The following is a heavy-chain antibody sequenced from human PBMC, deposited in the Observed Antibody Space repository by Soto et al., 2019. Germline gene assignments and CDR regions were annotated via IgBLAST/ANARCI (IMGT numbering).Heavy chain of an antibody. D-gene: IGHD6-13*01. CDR1: GYTFTSYG. V-gene: IGHV1-18*04. Sequence: ASVKVSCKASGYTFTSYGISWVRQAPGQGLEWMGWISAYNGNTNYAQKLQGRVTMTTDTSTSTAYMELRSLRSDDTAVYYCARDKPGIAAAGTQWYYYGMDVWGQGTTVTVSS. CDR3: ARDKPGIAAAGTQWYYYGMDV. J-gene: IGHJ6*02. CDR2: ISAYNGNT.